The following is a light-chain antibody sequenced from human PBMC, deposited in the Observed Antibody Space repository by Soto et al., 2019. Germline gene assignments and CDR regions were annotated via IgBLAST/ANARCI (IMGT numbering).Light chain of an antibody. CDR2: AAS. Sequence: IVLTQSPGTQSLSPGERATLSCRASYPVTSSYLAWYQQKPGQAPRLLIYAASSRATGIPDRFSGSGSGTDFTLTISSLEPEDFAVYYCQQYGTSLVTFGTGTKVDIK. CDR1: YPVTSSY. J-gene: IGKJ3*01. V-gene: IGKV3-20*01. CDR3: QQYGTSLVT.